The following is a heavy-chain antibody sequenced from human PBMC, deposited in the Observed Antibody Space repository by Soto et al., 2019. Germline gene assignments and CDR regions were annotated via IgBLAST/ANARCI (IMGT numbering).Heavy chain of an antibody. CDR3: AKPPSSHCSSTSCYFTY. J-gene: IGHJ4*02. D-gene: IGHD2-2*01. V-gene: IGHV3-23*01. CDR1: GFTFSSYA. CDR2: ISGSGGST. Sequence: EVQLLESGGGLVQPGGSLRLSCAASGFTFSSYAMSWVRQAPGKGLEWVSAISGSGGSTYYADSVKGRFTISRDNSKNTLYLQMNSLRAEDTAVYYCAKPPSSHCSSTSCYFTYWGQGTLVTVSS.